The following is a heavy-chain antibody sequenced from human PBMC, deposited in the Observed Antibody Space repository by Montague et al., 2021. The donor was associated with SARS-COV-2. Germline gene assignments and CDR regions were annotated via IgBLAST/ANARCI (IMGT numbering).Heavy chain of an antibody. J-gene: IGHJ5*01. CDR3: ARIPETSGRVWFDS. CDR1: GGSINSFY. Sequence: SETLSLTCTVSGGSINSFYWAWVRQPPGKGLEWIGSISHLGSTNYNRSLRSRVTISVDTSKNQFSLKLSSVTAADTAVFYCARIPETSGRVWFDSWGQGILVTVSS. D-gene: IGHD5-12*01. V-gene: IGHV4-59*12. CDR2: ISHLGST.